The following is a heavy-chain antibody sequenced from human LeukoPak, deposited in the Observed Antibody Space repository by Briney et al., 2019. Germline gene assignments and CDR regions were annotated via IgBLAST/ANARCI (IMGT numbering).Heavy chain of an antibody. V-gene: IGHV4-31*03. J-gene: IGHJ4*02. Sequence: PSETLSLTCTVSGGSISSGGYYWSWIRQHPGKGLEWIGYIYYSGSTYYNPSLKSRVTISVDTSKNQFSLKLSSVTAADTAVYCCSRHTRGYSYEVWGQGTLVTVSS. CDR3: SRHTRGYSYEV. CDR1: GGSISSGGYY. D-gene: IGHD5-18*01. CDR2: IYYSGST.